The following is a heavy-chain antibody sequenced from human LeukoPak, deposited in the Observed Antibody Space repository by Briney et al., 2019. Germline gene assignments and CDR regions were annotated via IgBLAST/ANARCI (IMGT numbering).Heavy chain of an antibody. Sequence: PGGSLRLSCAATGFPLTTYWMSWVRQAPGKGLEWVAYINEDGYEKYYVGSVKGRFTISRDNAKNSLYLHMSGLRVEDTAVYYCAKDPGDKDIDRWFDPWGQGTLVTVSS. CDR3: AKDPGDKDIDRWFDP. CDR1: GFPLTTYW. J-gene: IGHJ5*02. CDR2: INEDGYEK. D-gene: IGHD7-27*01. V-gene: IGHV3-7*03.